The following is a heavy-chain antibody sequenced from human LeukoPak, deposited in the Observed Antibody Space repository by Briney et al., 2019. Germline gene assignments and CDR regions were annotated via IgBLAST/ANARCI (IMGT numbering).Heavy chain of an antibody. D-gene: IGHD3-10*01. V-gene: IGHV4-4*07. Sequence: PSETLSLTCTVSGGSISSYYWSWIRQPAGKGLEWIGRIYTSGSTNYNPSPKSRVTMSVDTSKNQFSLKLSSVTAANTAVYYCARTETYYYGSGSYRDYWGQGTLVTVSS. CDR1: GGSISSYY. J-gene: IGHJ4*02. CDR3: ARTETYYYGSGSYRDY. CDR2: IYTSGST.